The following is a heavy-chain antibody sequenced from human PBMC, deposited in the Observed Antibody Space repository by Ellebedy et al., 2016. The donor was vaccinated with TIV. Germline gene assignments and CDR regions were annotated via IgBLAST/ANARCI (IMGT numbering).Heavy chain of an antibody. V-gene: IGHV4-61*08. D-gene: IGHD4-11*01. CDR3: ARERGNYSPGWFDP. CDR1: GGSISSGGYY. CDR2: IYYSGST. J-gene: IGHJ5*02. Sequence: SETLSLTCTVSGGSISSGGYYWSWIRQHPGKGLEWIGYIYYSGSTYYNPSLKSRVTISVDTSKNQFSLKLSSVTAADTAVYYCARERGNYSPGWFDPWGQGTLVTVSS.